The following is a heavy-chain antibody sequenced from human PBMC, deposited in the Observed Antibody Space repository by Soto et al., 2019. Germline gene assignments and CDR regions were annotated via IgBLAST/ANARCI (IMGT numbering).Heavy chain of an antibody. Sequence: SETLSLTCTVSGGSISNYYWSWIRQPPGRGLEWIGHIFYSGSTNYNPALKSRVTISVDMSKSQFSLKLSSVTAADTAVYYCASKPNGLYYFDYWGQGTLVTVSS. CDR2: IFYSGST. CDR1: GGSISNYY. CDR3: ASKPNGLYYFDY. V-gene: IGHV4-59*03. J-gene: IGHJ4*02. D-gene: IGHD2-8*01.